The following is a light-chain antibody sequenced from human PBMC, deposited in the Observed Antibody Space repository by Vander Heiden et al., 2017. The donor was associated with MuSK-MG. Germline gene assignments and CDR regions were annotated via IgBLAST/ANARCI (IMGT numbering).Light chain of an antibody. J-gene: IGKJ3*01. CDR1: QSVLYSPNNKNY. Sequence: IVMTQSPDSLAVSLGERATINCKSSQSVLYSPNNKNYLAWYQQKPGQPPKLLIYWASTRESGVPDRFSGSGSGTDFTLTISSLQAEDVAVYYCQQDDNTLITFGHGTKVEIK. V-gene: IGKV4-1*01. CDR3: QQDDNTLIT. CDR2: WAS.